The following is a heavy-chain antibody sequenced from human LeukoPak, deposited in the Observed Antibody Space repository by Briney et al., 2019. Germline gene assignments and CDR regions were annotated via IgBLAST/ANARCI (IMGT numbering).Heavy chain of an antibody. CDR2: ISAYNGNT. Sequence: ASETLSFTVSGYSLTSYGISWVRHPAGHGLKWMGWISAYNGNTNYAQKIQGRVTMTTDTSTSTAYMELRSLRSDDTAVYYCAGGSGYYSDYYYYYGMDVWGQGTTVTVSS. J-gene: IGHJ6*02. V-gene: IGHV1-18*01. D-gene: IGHD3-22*01. CDR1: GYSLTSYG. CDR3: AGGSGYYSDYYYYYGMDV.